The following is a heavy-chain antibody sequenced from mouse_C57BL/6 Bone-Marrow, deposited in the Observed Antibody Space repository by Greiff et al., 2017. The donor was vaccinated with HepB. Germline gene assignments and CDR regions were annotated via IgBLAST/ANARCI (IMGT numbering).Heavy chain of an antibody. CDR3: ARSAYDGYYAY. Sequence: QVHVKQPGTELVKPGASVKLSCKASGYTFTSYWMHWVKQRPGQGLEWIGNINPSNGGTNYNEKFKSKATLTVDKSSSTAYMQLSSLTSEDSAVYYCARSAYDGYYAYWGQGTLVTVSA. CDR1: GYTFTSYW. V-gene: IGHV1-53*01. J-gene: IGHJ3*01. CDR2: INPSNGGT. D-gene: IGHD2-3*01.